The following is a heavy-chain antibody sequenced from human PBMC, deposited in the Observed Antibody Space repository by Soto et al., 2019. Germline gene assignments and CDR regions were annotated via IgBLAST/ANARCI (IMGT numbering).Heavy chain of an antibody. D-gene: IGHD5-18*01. V-gene: IGHV3-48*02. J-gene: IGHJ6*02. CDR1: GFTFSSYS. CDR2: ISSSSSTI. Sequence: PGGSLRLSCAASGFTFSSYSMNWVRQAPGKGLEWVSYISSSSSTIYYADSVRGRFTISRDNAKNSLYLQMNSLRDEDTAVYYCARERWIQLHYYYGMDVWGQGTTVTVSS. CDR3: ARERWIQLHYYYGMDV.